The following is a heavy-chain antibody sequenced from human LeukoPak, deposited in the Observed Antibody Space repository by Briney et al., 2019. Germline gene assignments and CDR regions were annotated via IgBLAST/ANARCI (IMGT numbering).Heavy chain of an antibody. CDR3: ARGRGDSYGSGSYYYSDS. Sequence: SVKVSCKASGVTFSSYAISWVPQAPGQGLQWMGGTIPIFGTSNYAPSLQGRVTITADESTNTAYMELSSLRSEDTAVYYCARGRGDSYGSGSYYYSDSGGQGTLVTVSS. J-gene: IGHJ4*02. CDR1: GVTFSSYA. V-gene: IGHV1-69*13. CDR2: TIPIFGTS. D-gene: IGHD3-10*01.